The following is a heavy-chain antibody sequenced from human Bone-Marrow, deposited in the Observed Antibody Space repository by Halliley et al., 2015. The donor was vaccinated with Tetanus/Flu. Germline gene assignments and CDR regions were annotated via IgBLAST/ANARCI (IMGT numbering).Heavy chain of an antibody. Sequence: WFGETNHRGTSRKNPSLKSRVTMSGDTSKTQFSLKLSSVTAPDTAVYYCAKEGGGSKGVDVWGQGTMVTVSS. D-gene: IGHD4-4*01. V-gene: IGHV4-34*01. J-gene: IGHJ6*02. CDR2: TNHRGTS. CDR3: AKEGGGSKGVDV.